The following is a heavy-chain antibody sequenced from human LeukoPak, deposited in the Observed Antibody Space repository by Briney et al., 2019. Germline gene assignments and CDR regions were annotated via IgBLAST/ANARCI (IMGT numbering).Heavy chain of an antibody. J-gene: IGHJ4*02. CDR2: ISYDGSNK. D-gene: IGHD1-26*01. CDR1: EFTFSSYA. CDR3: AREQYSGSYGFDY. Sequence: GGSLRLSCAASEFTFSSYAMHWVRQAPGKGLEWVAVISYDGSNKYYADSAKGRFTISRDNSKNTLYLQMNSLRAEDTAVYYCAREQYSGSYGFDYWGQGTLVTVSS. V-gene: IGHV3-30*04.